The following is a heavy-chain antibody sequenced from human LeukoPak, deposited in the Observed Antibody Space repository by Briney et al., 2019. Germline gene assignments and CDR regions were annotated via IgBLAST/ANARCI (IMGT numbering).Heavy chain of an antibody. CDR2: IYSGGST. J-gene: IGHJ4*02. D-gene: IGHD6-13*01. V-gene: IGHV3-53*01. Sequence: GGSLRLSCAASGFTVSSNYMSWVRQAPGKGLEWVSVIYSGGSTYYADSVKGQFTISRDNSKNTLYLQMNSLRAEDTAVYYCAKPQLVRGDFDYWGQGTLVTVSS. CDR1: GFTVSSNY. CDR3: AKPQLVRGDFDY.